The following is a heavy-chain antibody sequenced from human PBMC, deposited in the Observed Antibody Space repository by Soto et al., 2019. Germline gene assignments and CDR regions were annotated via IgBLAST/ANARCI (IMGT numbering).Heavy chain of an antibody. V-gene: IGHV4-34*01. CDR2: INHSGST. Sequence: SETLSLTCAVYGGSFSVYYWSWMGHPPGKGLEWIGEINHSGSTNYNPSLKSRVTISVDTSKNRFSLKLSSVTAADTAVYYCARGAIPANYGMDVWGQGTTVTVSS. D-gene: IGHD2-21*01. CDR3: ARGAIPANYGMDV. CDR1: GGSFSVYY. J-gene: IGHJ6*02.